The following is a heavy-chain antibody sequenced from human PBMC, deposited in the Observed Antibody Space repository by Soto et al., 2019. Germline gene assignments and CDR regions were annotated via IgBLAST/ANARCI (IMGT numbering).Heavy chain of an antibody. CDR1: GGTFSSIP. J-gene: IGHJ4*02. D-gene: IGHD5-12*01. V-gene: IGHV1-69*06. Sequence: SVKVSCKASGGTFSSIPISWMRQAPGQGLEWMGGTIPTFGAGSYAQRFQGRLTITANKSTNTAYMELSGLRPEDTAVYYCSRRQTSGYNRYFDSWGQGTLVTVSS. CDR3: SRRQTSGYNRYFDS. CDR2: TIPTFGAG.